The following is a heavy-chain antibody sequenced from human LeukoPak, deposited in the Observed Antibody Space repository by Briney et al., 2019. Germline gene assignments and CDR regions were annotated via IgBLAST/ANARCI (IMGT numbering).Heavy chain of an antibody. J-gene: IGHJ4*02. V-gene: IGHV3-23*01. Sequence: GGSLRLSCAASGFTFSSYAVSWVRQAPGKGLEWVSGISGSGDNTYYADSVKGRLTISRDNSKNTLYVQVNSLGTEDTAAYYCAKGSYYDSSGSFYFDYWGQGTLVTVSS. CDR2: ISGSGDNT. CDR1: GFTFSSYA. CDR3: AKGSYYDSSGSFYFDY. D-gene: IGHD3-22*01.